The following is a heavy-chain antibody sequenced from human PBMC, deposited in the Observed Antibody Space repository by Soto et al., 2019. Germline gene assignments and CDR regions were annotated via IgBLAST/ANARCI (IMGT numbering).Heavy chain of an antibody. CDR1: GFVFSMYW. J-gene: IGHJ6*02. CDR2: ISDDGSTI. V-gene: IGHV3-74*01. Sequence: EVQLVESGGGLVQPGGSLRLSCAASGFVFSMYWMHWVRQAPGKGLEWVSRISDDGSTIHYADSVKGRFSISRDNAQNILFLEMTALRDDDTAVYYCAKDRNYLAIVKMATTGMDVWGQGTTVTVSS. D-gene: IGHD1-1*01. CDR3: AKDRNYLAIVKMATTGMDV.